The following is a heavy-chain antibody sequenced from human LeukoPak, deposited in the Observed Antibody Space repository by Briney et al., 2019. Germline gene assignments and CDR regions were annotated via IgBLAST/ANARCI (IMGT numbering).Heavy chain of an antibody. CDR3: AKDQASYYYDSSGYPT. CDR1: GFTFSNHG. Sequence: GGSLRLSCAASGFTFSNHGMNWVRQAPGKGLEWVSGISGSGDTLYYADSVKGRFTISRDNSKNTLYLQINSLRAEDTAVYYCAKDQASYYYDSSGYPTWGQGTLVTVSS. J-gene: IGHJ5*02. D-gene: IGHD3-22*01. V-gene: IGHV3-23*01. CDR2: ISGSGDTL.